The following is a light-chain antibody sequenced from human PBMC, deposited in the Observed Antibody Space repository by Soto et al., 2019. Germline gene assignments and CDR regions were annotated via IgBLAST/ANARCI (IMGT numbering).Light chain of an antibody. CDR2: GVS. V-gene: IGKV3-15*01. CDR1: QNVHIN. Sequence: TVMTQSPATLSVSPGDTATLSCRSSQNVHINLAWYQQKPGQAPTLLIYGVSARAPGVPARFSGTGSGTEFTLTIRNLQSEDFGIYYCQHYETWPRTFGQGTK. J-gene: IGKJ2*01. CDR3: QHYETWPRT.